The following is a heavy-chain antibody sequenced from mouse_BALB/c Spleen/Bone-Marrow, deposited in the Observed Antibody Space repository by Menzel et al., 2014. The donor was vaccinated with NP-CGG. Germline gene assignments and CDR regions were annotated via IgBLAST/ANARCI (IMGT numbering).Heavy chain of an antibody. V-gene: IGHV1S81*02. CDR1: GYTFTSYY. CDR2: INPSNGGT. D-gene: IGHD1-1*01. Sequence: QVQLQQSGAELVKPGASVKLSCKASGYTFTSYYMYWVKQRPGQGLEWVGGINPSNGGTNFNEKFKSKATLTVDKSSSTDYMQLSSLTSEDSAVYYCTRDHYYYGSSYWYFDVWGAGTTVTVSS. J-gene: IGHJ1*01. CDR3: TRDHYYYGSSYWYFDV.